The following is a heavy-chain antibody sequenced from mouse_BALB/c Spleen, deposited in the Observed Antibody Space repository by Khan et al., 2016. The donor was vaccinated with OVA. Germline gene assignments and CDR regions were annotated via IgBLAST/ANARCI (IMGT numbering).Heavy chain of an antibody. V-gene: IGHV1S56*01. CDR1: GYTLTSYY. D-gene: IGHD1-1*01. J-gene: IGHJ2*01. CDR3: ARGYYGYLDY. Sequence: QVRLQQSGPELVRPGASVTMSCKASGYTLTSYYIHWVKQRPGPGLAWIGWIYPVDGSTKYTETFKGKSTLTADKSSSTAYMLLSSLTSDDSAIYFCARGYYGYLDYWGQGTTLTVSA. CDR2: IYPVDGST.